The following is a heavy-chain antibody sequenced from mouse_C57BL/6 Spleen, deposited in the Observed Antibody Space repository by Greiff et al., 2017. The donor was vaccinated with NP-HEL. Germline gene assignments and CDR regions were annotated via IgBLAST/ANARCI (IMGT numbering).Heavy chain of an antibody. CDR3: ARLIYDGYYEAMDY. D-gene: IGHD2-3*01. Sequence: DVKLQESGPELVKPGASVKMSCKASGYTFTDYNMHWVKQSHGKSLEWIGYINPNNGGTNYNQKFKGKATLTVNKSSRTAYMELRSLTSEDSAVYYCARLIYDGYYEAMDYWGQGTSVTVSS. CDR1: GYTFTDYN. J-gene: IGHJ4*01. V-gene: IGHV1-22*01. CDR2: INPNNGGT.